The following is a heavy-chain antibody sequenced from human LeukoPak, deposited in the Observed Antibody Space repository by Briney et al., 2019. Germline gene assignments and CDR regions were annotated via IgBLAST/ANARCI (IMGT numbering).Heavy chain of an antibody. Sequence: ASVKVSCKASGYTFTDYYMQWVRQAPGQGLEWMGRINPNSGGTNYARKFQGRVTMTRDTSISTAYMDLSSLRSDDTAVYYCAIGIPAAGTFDCWGQGTLVTVSS. CDR3: AIGIPAAGTFDC. J-gene: IGHJ4*02. CDR1: GYTFTDYY. D-gene: IGHD6-13*01. CDR2: INPNSGGT. V-gene: IGHV1-2*06.